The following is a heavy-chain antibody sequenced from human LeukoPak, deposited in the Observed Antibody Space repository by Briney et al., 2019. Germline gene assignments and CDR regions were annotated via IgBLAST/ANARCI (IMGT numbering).Heavy chain of an antibody. V-gene: IGHV4-39*01. Sequence: SETLSLTCTVSGGSISSSSYYWGWIRQPPGKGLEWIGSIYYSGSTYYNPSLKSRVTISVDTSKNQFSLKLSSVTAADTAVYYCARHSYSSGWIIDYWGQGTLVTVPS. J-gene: IGHJ4*02. D-gene: IGHD6-19*01. CDR3: ARHSYSSGWIIDY. CDR1: GGSISSSSYY. CDR2: IYYSGST.